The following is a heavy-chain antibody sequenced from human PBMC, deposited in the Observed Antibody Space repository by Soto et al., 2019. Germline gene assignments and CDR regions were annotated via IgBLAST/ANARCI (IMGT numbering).Heavy chain of an antibody. CDR3: ARGRGIAASEDWFDS. V-gene: IGHV4-34*01. CDR2: INHSGST. Sequence: PSETLSLTCAVYGGSFSGDYWNWIRQPPGKGLEWIGEINHSGSTNYNPSLNSRVSISVDTSKNQISLKLSHVTPAQTAVYYCARGRGIAASEDWFDSWGQGTLVTVSS. D-gene: IGHD2-15*01. CDR1: GGSFSGDY. J-gene: IGHJ5*01.